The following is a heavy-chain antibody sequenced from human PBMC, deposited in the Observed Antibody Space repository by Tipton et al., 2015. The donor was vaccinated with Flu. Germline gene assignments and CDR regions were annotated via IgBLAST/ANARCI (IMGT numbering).Heavy chain of an antibody. D-gene: IGHD2-2*01. CDR1: GFTFITYG. CDR3: ARTRGGYCTTTSCFADYFDF. Sequence: QVQLVQSGGGVVQPGRSLRLSCGVSGFTFITYGIHWVRQAPGKGLEWVALDGNNKNYADSVKGRFTISRDNARNSLYLQLNSLRAEDTALYYCARTRGGYCTTTSCFADYFDFWGQGTLVTVSS. J-gene: IGHJ4*02. CDR2: DGNNK. V-gene: IGHV3-33*08.